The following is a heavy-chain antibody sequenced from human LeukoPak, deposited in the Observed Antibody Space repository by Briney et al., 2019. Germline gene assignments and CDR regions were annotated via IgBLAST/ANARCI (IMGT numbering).Heavy chain of an antibody. J-gene: IGHJ4*02. CDR1: GFTFSSSA. Sequence: GGSLRLSCAASGFTFSSSAVSWVRQAPGKGLEWVSAISASGGSTYYADSVKGRFTISRDNSKNTLYLQMNSLRAEDTAVYYCAKHSISWYYFDYWGQGTLVTVSS. CDR2: ISASGGST. D-gene: IGHD6-13*01. V-gene: IGHV3-23*01. CDR3: AKHSISWYYFDY.